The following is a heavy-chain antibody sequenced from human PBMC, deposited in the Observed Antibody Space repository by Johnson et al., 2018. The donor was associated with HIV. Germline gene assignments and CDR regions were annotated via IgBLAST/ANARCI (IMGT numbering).Heavy chain of an antibody. V-gene: IGHV3-30*04. CDR3: ARNRITMVEMTSHDVFDI. Sequence: VQLVESGGGLVQPGGSLRLSCAASGFTFRSYAMHWVRQAPGRGLEWVAVISYDGSNRNYADSVKGRFTISRDNSKNTLYLQMNSLRAEDTAVYFCARNRITMVEMTSHDVFDIWGQGTMVTVSS. J-gene: IGHJ3*02. D-gene: IGHD3-10*01. CDR2: ISYDGSNR. CDR1: GFTFRSYA.